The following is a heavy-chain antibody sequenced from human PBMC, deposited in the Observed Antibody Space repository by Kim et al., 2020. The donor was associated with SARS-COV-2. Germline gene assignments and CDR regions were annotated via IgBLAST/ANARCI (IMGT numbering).Heavy chain of an antibody. CDR2: IWYDGSNK. J-gene: IGHJ5*02. Sequence: GGSLRLSCAASGFTFSSYGMHWVRQAPGKGLEWVAVIWYDGSNKYYADSVKGRFTISRDNSKNTLYLQMNSLRAEDTAVYYCARGPGDYPDWFDPWGQGTLVTVSS. CDR1: GFTFSSYG. CDR3: ARGPGDYPDWFDP. D-gene: IGHD4-17*01. V-gene: IGHV3-33*08.